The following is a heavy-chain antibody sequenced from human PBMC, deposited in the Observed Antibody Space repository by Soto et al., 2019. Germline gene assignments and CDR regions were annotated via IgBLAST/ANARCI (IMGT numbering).Heavy chain of an antibody. V-gene: IGHV1-46*01. CDR1: GYTFTSYY. CDR3: ARGGPITMIVVAHFDY. J-gene: IGHJ4*02. D-gene: IGHD3-22*01. CDR2: INPSGGST. Sequence: QVQLVQSGAEVKKPGASVKVSCKASGYTFTSYYMHWVRQAPGQGLEWMGIINPSGGSTSYAQKFPGRVTMTSDTSTSTVYMELSSLRSEDTAVYYCARGGPITMIVVAHFDYWGQGTLVTVSS.